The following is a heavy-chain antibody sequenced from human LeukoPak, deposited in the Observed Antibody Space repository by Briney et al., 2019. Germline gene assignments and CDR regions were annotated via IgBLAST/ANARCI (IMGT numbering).Heavy chain of an antibody. CDR3: ATKGNAIYYFDY. D-gene: IGHD1-1*01. Sequence: SDTLSLTCAVSGSSISSTYWWAWIRQPPGKGLEWIGYINYTGGIYYNPSLKSRVTMSIDTSKNQFSLKLSSVTAVDTAVYYCATKGNAIYYFDYWGQGTLVTVSS. CDR2: INYTGGI. CDR1: GSSISSTYW. J-gene: IGHJ4*02. V-gene: IGHV4-28*05.